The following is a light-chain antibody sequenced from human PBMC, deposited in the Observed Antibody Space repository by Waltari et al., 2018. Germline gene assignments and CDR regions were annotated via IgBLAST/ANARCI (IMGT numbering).Light chain of an antibody. Sequence: DIQMTQSPSSLSASVGDRVTITCRASRDITDSLAWYQQKPGRAPKVLLFDASSLQSGVPSRFIGSGSGTDFTRTISSLQPEDFATYYCQHYYSTPRTFGRGTTVEIK. CDR1: RDITDS. CDR2: DAS. CDR3: QHYYSTPRT. J-gene: IGKJ2*02. V-gene: IGKV1-NL1*01.